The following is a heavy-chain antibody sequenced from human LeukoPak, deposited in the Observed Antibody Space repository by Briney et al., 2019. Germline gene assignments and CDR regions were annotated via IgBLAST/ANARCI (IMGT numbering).Heavy chain of an antibody. V-gene: IGHV3-48*01. Sequence: AGSMRLSCAASGFTFSSYSMNWVRQAPGKGLQWVSYISSSSSTIYYADSVKGRFTISRDNAKNSLYLQMNSLRAEDTAIYYCARGNGRFDYWGQGTLVIVSS. J-gene: IGHJ4*02. CDR2: ISSSSSTI. CDR3: ARGNGRFDY. CDR1: GFTFSSYS. D-gene: IGHD2-8*01.